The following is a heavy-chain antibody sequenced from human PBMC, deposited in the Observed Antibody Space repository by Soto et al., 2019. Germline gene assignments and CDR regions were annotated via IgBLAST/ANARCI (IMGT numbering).Heavy chain of an antibody. CDR3: VSQRTTVPTQAYFDY. J-gene: IGHJ4*02. V-gene: IGHV4-39*01. D-gene: IGHD4-17*01. CDR1: GGSGTNSSYY. CDR2: VYYRGRS. Sequence: PSETLSLTCTVSGGSGTNSSYYWGWIRQSPGKGLEWIGSVYYRGRSYSKSSVKSRVTISVDTSKNRFSLSLNSVTASDTAVYFCVSQRTTVPTQAYFDYWGPGALVTVSS.